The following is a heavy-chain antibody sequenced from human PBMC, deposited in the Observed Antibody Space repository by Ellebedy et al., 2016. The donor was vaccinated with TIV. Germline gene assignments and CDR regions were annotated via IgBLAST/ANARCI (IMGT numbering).Heavy chain of an antibody. D-gene: IGHD5-12*01. CDR2: ISGYNGNT. CDR3: ARGSFGYASYCFDY. V-gene: IGHV1-18*01. Sequence: AASVKVSCKASSYTFTNYGLTWVRQAPGQGLEWMGWISGYNGNTNYAQKLQGRVTMTTETSTSTAYMELRSLRSDDTAVYYCARGSFGYASYCFDYWGQGTLVTVSS. J-gene: IGHJ4*02. CDR1: SYTFTNYG.